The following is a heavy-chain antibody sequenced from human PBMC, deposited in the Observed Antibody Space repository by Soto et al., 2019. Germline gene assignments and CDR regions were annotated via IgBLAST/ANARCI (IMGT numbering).Heavy chain of an antibody. CDR2: ISGSGGST. Sequence: GGSMRLSCAASGFTFSSYAMSWVRQAPGKGLEWVSAISGSGGSTHYADSVKGRFTISRDNSKNTLYLQMNSLRAEDTAVYYCAKVSPSTYSSSWPNWFDPWGQGTLVTVSS. D-gene: IGHD6-13*01. V-gene: IGHV3-23*01. CDR3: AKVSPSTYSSSWPNWFDP. J-gene: IGHJ5*02. CDR1: GFTFSSYA.